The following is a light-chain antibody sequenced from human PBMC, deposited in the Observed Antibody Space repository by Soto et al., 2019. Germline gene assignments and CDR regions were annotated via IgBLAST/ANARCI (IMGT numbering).Light chain of an antibody. CDR1: QGVGSN. CDR2: GAS. Sequence: EVVMTQSPATLSVSRGDGAALSCRASQGVGSNLAWYQQKPGQAPRLLVYGASTRATGVPARFSGSGSGTEFTLTISSLGSEDFAVYYCQQYNDSFPYTFGQGTKLEIK. V-gene: IGKV3-15*01. J-gene: IGKJ2*01. CDR3: QQYNDSFPYT.